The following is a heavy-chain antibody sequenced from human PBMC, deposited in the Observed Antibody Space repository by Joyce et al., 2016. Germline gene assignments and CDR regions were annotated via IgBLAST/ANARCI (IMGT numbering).Heavy chain of an antibody. CDR2: IDSSSNYR. Sequence: ELQLVESGGGLVRPGGSLRLSCVGSGFSFSSHGMNWVRQAPGKGLEWISCIDSSSNYRYYTDSVRGRFTISRDNAKKSLYLQMNSLGDEDTAVYYCARDPPDIEVVPVAPTFDYWGQGTPVTVSS. J-gene: IGHJ4*02. CDR3: ARDPPDIEVVPVAPTFDY. D-gene: IGHD2-2*01. CDR1: GFSFSSHG. V-gene: IGHV3-21*01.